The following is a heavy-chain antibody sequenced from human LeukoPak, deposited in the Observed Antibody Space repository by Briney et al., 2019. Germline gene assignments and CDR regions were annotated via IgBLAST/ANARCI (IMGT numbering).Heavy chain of an antibody. J-gene: IGHJ4*02. Sequence: GESLKISCKGSGYSFTNYWIGWVRQMPGKGLEWMGRIDPSDSYTNYSPSFQGHVTISAVKSISTVYLQWSSLQASDTAMYYCARRVGELSPDDFWGQGTLVTVSS. D-gene: IGHD3-16*02. CDR1: GYSFTNYW. CDR2: IDPSDSYT. V-gene: IGHV5-10-1*01. CDR3: ARRVGELSPDDF.